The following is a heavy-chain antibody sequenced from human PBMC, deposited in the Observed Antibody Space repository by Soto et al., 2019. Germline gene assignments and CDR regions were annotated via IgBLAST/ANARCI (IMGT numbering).Heavy chain of an antibody. V-gene: IGHV1-69*12. CDR3: ARGQTGGGWGYYFDY. D-gene: IGHD3-16*01. Sequence: QVQLVQSGAEVKKPGSSVKVSCKASGGTFSSYAIDWVRQAPGQGLEWMGGIIPIFGTADYEQKFQGRVTLTADESTSTAYMELSSLRSEDTAVYYCARGQTGGGWGYYFDYWGQGTLVTVSS. CDR1: GGTFSSYA. J-gene: IGHJ4*02. CDR2: IIPIFGTA.